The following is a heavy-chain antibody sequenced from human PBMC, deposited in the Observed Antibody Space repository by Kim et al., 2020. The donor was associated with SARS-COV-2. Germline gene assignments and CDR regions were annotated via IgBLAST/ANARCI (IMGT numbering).Heavy chain of an antibody. V-gene: IGHV4-31*03. CDR1: GCSIKSGDYS. Sequence: SETLSLTCSLSGCSIKSGDYSWMWIRQYPGKGLEWIAYIYYSGSTYYNPSRQSRATISLDTSHNVFSLNLKSVTAADTTLYFCATQLTTVMYWGTGRLVTVSS. J-gene: IGHJ4*02. CDR3: ATQLTTVMY. D-gene: IGHD4-17*01. CDR2: IYYSGST.